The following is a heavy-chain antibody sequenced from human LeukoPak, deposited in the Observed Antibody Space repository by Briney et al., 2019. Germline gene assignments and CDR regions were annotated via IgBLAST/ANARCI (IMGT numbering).Heavy chain of an antibody. CDR1: GVTVSSNY. V-gene: IGHV3-53*01. D-gene: IGHD4/OR15-4a*01. Sequence: GGSLRLSCAASGVTVSSNYMSWVRQAPGKGLEWVSVIYSGGSKYYADSVKGRFTISRDNSKNTLYLQMNSLRAEDTAVYYCARLTMVLAFDIWGQGTMVTVSS. J-gene: IGHJ3*02. CDR2: IYSGGSK. CDR3: ARLTMVLAFDI.